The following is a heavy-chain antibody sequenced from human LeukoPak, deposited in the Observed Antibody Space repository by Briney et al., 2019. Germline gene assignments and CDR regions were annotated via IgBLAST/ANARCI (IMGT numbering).Heavy chain of an antibody. CDR1: GGSISGYY. V-gene: IGHV4-59*01. Sequence: PSETLSLTCTVSGGSISGYYWSWIRQPPGKGLEWIGYMYYSGSTKYNPSLKSRVTISVDTSKNQFSLKLSSVTAADTAAYYCARGLRSYDFWSGPDNWFDPWGQGTLVIVSS. CDR3: ARGLRSYDFWSGPDNWFDP. D-gene: IGHD3-3*01. J-gene: IGHJ5*02. CDR2: MYYSGST.